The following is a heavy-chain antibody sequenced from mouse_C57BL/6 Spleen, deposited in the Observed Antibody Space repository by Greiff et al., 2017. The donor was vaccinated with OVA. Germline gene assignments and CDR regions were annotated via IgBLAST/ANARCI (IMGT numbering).Heavy chain of an antibody. V-gene: IGHV1-69*01. CDR2: IDPSDSYT. CDR3: ARSGSSYLYWYFDV. J-gene: IGHJ1*03. D-gene: IGHD1-1*01. Sequence: QVQLQQPGAELVMPGASVKLSCKASGYTFTSYWMHWVKQRPGQGLEWIGEIDPSDSYTTYNQKFKGKATLTVDKSSSTAYMQLSSLTSEDSAVYYCARSGSSYLYWYFDVWGTGTTVTVSS. CDR1: GYTFTSYW.